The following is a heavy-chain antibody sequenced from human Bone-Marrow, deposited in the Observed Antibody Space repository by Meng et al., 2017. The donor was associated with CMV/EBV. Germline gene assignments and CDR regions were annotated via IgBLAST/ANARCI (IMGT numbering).Heavy chain of an antibody. CDR1: GGSISSSSYY. CDR3: ARVLPPGNWFDP. J-gene: IGHJ5*02. V-gene: IGHV4-39*07. CDR2: IYYSGST. Sequence: HESLPVLVTPPETLSLTCTLSGGSISSSSYYWGWIRQPPGKGLEWIGSIYYSGSTYYNPSLKSRVTISVDTSKNQFSLKLSSVTAADTAVYYCARVLPPGNWFDPWGQGTLVTVSS. D-gene: IGHD3-10*01.